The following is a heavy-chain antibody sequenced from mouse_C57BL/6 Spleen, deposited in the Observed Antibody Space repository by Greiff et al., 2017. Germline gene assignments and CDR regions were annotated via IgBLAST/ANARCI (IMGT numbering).Heavy chain of an antibody. CDR3: TRGDYDGFDY. D-gene: IGHD2-4*01. CDR1: GFTFSDAW. J-gene: IGHJ2*01. V-gene: IGHV6-6*01. Sequence: EVQVVESGGGLVQPGGSMKLSCAASGFTFSDAWMDWVRQSPEKGLEWVAEIRNKANNHATYYAESVKGRFTISRDDSKSSVYLQMNSLRAEDTGIYYCTRGDYDGFDYWGQGTTLTVSS. CDR2: IRNKANNHAT.